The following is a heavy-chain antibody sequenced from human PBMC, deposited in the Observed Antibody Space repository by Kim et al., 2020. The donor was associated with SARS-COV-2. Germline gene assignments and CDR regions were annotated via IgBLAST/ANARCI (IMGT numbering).Heavy chain of an antibody. CDR2: IKQDGSDK. D-gene: IGHD6-19*01. V-gene: IGHV3-7*01. Sequence: GGSLRLSCAASGFTFTNYWMHWVRQAPGKGLEWVANIKQDGSDKYYVDSVKGRFTISRDNAKNSLYLQMNSLRAEDTAVYYCARGRGWTLDYWGQGTLVTVSS. J-gene: IGHJ4*02. CDR3: ARGRGWTLDY. CDR1: GFTFTNYW.